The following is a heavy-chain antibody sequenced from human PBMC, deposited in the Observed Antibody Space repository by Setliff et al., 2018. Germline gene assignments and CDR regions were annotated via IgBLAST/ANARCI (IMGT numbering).Heavy chain of an antibody. V-gene: IGHV4-31*03. Sequence: PSETLSLTCTVSSGSISSGGYYWSWIRQHPGKGLEWIGYIQDSGNTDYNPSLKSRVTISVDTSKNQFSLKLTSVTAADTAVYYCARDGGDGYGVDAYAGGGFDIWGQGTMVTVSS. CDR1: SGSISSGGYY. J-gene: IGHJ3*02. D-gene: IGHD4-17*01. CDR2: IQDSGNT. CDR3: ARDGGDGYGVDAYAGGGFDI.